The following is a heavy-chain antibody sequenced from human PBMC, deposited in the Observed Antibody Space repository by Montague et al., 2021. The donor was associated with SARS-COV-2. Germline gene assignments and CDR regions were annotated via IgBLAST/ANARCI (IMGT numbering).Heavy chain of an antibody. CDR2: IYYSGST. J-gene: IGHJ4*02. V-gene: IGHV4-39*01. D-gene: IGHD4-23*01. CDR1: LDCGSSGTQD. Sequence: SETLSLTCTGALDCGSSGTQDWSWSAHLSTKVITWIRRIYYSGSTHYNPSLKSRVTISVDTSKNQFSLKLSSVTAADTAVYYCARRGDYGGPRFDYWGQGTLVSVSS. CDR3: ARRGDYGGPRFDY.